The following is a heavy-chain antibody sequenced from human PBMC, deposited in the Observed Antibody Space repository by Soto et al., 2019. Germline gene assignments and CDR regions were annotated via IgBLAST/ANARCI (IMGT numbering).Heavy chain of an antibody. CDR3: ASLYSSSYLTPSRNPPGYYFDY. CDR1: GGTFSSYA. D-gene: IGHD6-6*01. Sequence: SVKVSCKASGGTFSSYAISWVRQAPGQGLEWMGGIIPIFGTANYAQKFQGRVTITADESTSTAYMELSSLRSEDTAVYYCASLYSSSYLTPSRNPPGYYFDYWGQGTLVTVSS. V-gene: IGHV1-69*13. J-gene: IGHJ4*02. CDR2: IIPIFGTA.